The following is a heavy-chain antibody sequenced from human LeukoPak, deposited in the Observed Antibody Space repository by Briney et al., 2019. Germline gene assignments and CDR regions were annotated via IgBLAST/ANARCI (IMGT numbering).Heavy chain of an antibody. Sequence: GGSLRLSCAASGFTFSSYAMSWVRQAPGKGLEWVSAISGSGGSTYYADSVKGRFTISRDNSKNTLYLQMNSLRAEDTAVYYCANIPFGGSAAALYYFDYWGQGTLVTVSS. CDR3: ANIPFGGSAAALYYFDY. CDR1: GFTFSSYA. D-gene: IGHD6-13*01. CDR2: ISGSGGST. J-gene: IGHJ4*02. V-gene: IGHV3-23*01.